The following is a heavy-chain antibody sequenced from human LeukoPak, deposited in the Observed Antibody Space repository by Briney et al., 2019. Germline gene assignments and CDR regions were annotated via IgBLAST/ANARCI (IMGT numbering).Heavy chain of an antibody. J-gene: IGHJ4*02. CDR2: ITWNSGSI. V-gene: IGHV3-9*01. Sequence: GRSLRLSCAASGFTFDDFAMHWVRQAPGRGLELVSGITWNSGSIVYADSVKGRFTISRDNAKNSLYLQMNSLRDEDTALYYCAKAYYYGSGTSHPLDYWGQGTLVTVSS. CDR3: AKAYYYGSGTSHPLDY. CDR1: GFTFDDFA. D-gene: IGHD3-10*01.